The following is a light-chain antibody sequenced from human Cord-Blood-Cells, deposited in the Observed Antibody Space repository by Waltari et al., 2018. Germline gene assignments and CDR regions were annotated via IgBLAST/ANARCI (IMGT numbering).Light chain of an antibody. CDR3: CSYAGSSTYVV. Sequence: QSALTQPASVSGSPGQSITISCTGTSSAVGSSTLVSWYQPHPGKAPKLMIYEGSKRPSGVSNRFSGSKSGNTASLTISGLQAEDEADYYCCSYAGSSTYVVVGGGTKLTVL. J-gene: IGLJ2*01. V-gene: IGLV2-23*01. CDR2: EGS. CDR1: SSAVGSSTL.